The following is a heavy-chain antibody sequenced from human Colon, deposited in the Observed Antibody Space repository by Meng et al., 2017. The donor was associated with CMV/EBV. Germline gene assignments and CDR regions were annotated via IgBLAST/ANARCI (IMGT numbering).Heavy chain of an antibody. D-gene: IGHD4-23*01. CDR1: GFPFTSYS. V-gene: IGHV1-18*04. CDR2: ISAYNGNT. CDR3: ARLNGGNSGDWFDP. J-gene: IGHJ5*02. Sequence: SGFPFTSYSFTWVRQAPGQGLEWLGWISAYNGNTNYAQIVQGRVTMTTDPSTTTAYMELRNLRSDDTAVYYCARLNGGNSGDWFDPWGQGTLVTVSS.